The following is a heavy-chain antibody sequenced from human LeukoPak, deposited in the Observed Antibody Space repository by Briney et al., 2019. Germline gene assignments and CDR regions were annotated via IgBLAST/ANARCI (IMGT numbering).Heavy chain of an antibody. CDR1: GFTFSNYN. D-gene: IGHD6-13*01. Sequence: GGSLRLSCAASGFTFSNYNMNWVRQAPGKGLEWISYVTLSSGIIYYADSVKGRFTISRDNAKNSLYLQMNSLRAEDTAVYYCARETPYSSSWTVFDYWGLGTLVTVSS. J-gene: IGHJ4*02. V-gene: IGHV3-48*01. CDR3: ARETPYSSSWTVFDY. CDR2: VTLSSGII.